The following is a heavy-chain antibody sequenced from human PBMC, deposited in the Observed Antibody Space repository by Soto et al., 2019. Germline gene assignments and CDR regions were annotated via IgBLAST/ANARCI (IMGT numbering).Heavy chain of an antibody. CDR2: ISYDGSNK. Sequence: QVQLVESGGGVVQPGRSLRLSCAASGFTFSSYAMHWVRQAPGKALEWVAVISYDGSNKYYGDSVKGRFNISRANSKHTLYLQMNSLRAEDTAVYYCARDGGIAEPQGGTPDYWGQGTLVTVSS. D-gene: IGHD6-13*01. CDR1: GFTFSSYA. J-gene: IGHJ4*02. CDR3: ARDGGIAEPQGGTPDY. V-gene: IGHV3-30-3*01.